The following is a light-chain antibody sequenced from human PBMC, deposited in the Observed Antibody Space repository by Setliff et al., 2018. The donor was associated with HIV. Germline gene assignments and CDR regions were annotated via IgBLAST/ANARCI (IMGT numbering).Light chain of an antibody. CDR2: DVT. J-gene: IGLJ1*01. CDR3: CSYAGTSTFYV. Sequence: QSALAQPRSVSGSPGQSVTISCTGTSSDIGGYKSVSWYQQHADKAPKLMIYDVTERPSGVPYRVSGSKTDNTASLTISGLQGEDEADYYCCSYAGTSTFYVFGTGTKVTVL. CDR1: SSDIGGYKS. V-gene: IGLV2-11*01.